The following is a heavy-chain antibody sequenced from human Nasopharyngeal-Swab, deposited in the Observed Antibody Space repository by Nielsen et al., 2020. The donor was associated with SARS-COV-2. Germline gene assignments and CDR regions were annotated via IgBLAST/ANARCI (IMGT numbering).Heavy chain of an antibody. D-gene: IGHD1-14*01. J-gene: IGHJ3*02. CDR3: AREKNLFDI. CDR2: IWYDGSNK. V-gene: IGHV3-33*01. CDR1: GFTFSSYG. Sequence: GESLKISCAASGFTFSSYGMHWVRQVPGKGLEWVAVIWYDGSNKYYADSVKGRFTISRDNSKNTLYLQMNSLRAEDTAVYYCAREKNLFDIWGQGTMVTVSS.